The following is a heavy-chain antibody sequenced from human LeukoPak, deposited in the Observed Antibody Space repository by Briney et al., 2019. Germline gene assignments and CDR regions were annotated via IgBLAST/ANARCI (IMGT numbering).Heavy chain of an antibody. Sequence: GGSLRLSCAASGFTFGDYAMSWFRQAPGKGLEWVGVISSKAYGGSTAYAATVKGRFTISRDDSKSIAYLQMNSLKTEDTAVYYCTRRKYDYDSSGFIDDWGQGTLVTVSS. CDR3: TRRKYDYDSSGFIDD. D-gene: IGHD3-22*01. J-gene: IGHJ4*01. CDR2: ISSKAYGGST. V-gene: IGHV3-49*03. CDR1: GFTFGDYA.